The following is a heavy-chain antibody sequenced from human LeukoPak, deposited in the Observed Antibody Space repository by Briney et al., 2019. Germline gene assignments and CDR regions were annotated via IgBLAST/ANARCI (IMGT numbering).Heavy chain of an antibody. CDR2: INSDGINT. Sequence: GGSLRLSCEASGFTFSRYWMHWVRQAPGKGLVWVSHINSDGINTSYADSVKGRFTISRDNAKNTLNLQMNSLRAEDTAVYYCARDLGQYYDTSDNWFDPWGQGTPVTVS. V-gene: IGHV3-74*01. CDR1: GFTFSRYW. D-gene: IGHD3-22*01. CDR3: ARDLGQYYDTSDNWFDP. J-gene: IGHJ5*02.